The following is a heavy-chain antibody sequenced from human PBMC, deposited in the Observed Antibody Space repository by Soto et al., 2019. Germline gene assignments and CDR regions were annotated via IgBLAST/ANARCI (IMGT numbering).Heavy chain of an antibody. J-gene: IGHJ6*02. CDR1: GFTFSDYY. Sequence: QVQLVESGGGLVKPGGSLRLSCAASGFTFSDYYMSWIRQAPGKGLEWVSYISSSSRYTNYADSVKGRFTISRDNAKNSLYLQMNSLRAEDTAVYYCARANVWGSSSWFYYYYGMDVWGQGTTVTVSS. V-gene: IGHV3-11*05. CDR3: ARANVWGSSSWFYYYYGMDV. D-gene: IGHD6-13*01. CDR2: ISSSSRYT.